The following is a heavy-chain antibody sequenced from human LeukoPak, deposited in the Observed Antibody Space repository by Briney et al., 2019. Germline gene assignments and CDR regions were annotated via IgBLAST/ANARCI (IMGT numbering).Heavy chain of an antibody. CDR1: GYTFTGYY. J-gene: IGHJ4*02. V-gene: IGHV1-2*06. Sequence: ASVKVSCKASGYTFTGYYMHWVRQAPGQGLEWMGRINPNSGGTNYAQKFQGRVTMTRDTSISTAYMELSRLRSDDTAVYYCARRPITMIVVGNYWGQGTLVTVSS. D-gene: IGHD3-22*01. CDR3: ARRPITMIVVGNY. CDR2: INPNSGGT.